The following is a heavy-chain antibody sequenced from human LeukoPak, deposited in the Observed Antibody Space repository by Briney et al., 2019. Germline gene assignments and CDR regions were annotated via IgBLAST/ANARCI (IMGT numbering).Heavy chain of an antibody. Sequence: SETLSLTCTVSGGSISSYYWSWIRQPPGKGLEWIGYIYYSGSTNYNPSLKSRVTISVGTSKNQFSLKLSSVTAADTAVYYCARAKAVYGDSLDAFDIWGQGTMVTVSS. CDR2: IYYSGST. CDR3: ARAKAVYGDSLDAFDI. V-gene: IGHV4-59*01. D-gene: IGHD4-17*01. CDR1: GGSISSYY. J-gene: IGHJ3*02.